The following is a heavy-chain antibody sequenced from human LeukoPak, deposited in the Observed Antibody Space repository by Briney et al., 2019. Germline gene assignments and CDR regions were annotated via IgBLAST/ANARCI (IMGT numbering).Heavy chain of an antibody. CDR2: IYHSGTT. V-gene: IGHV4-38-2*02. CDR3: ARVDITYGYAGGNYFDS. J-gene: IGHJ4*02. D-gene: IGHD5-18*01. Sequence: PSETLSLACTVSDFSISRGYYWGWIRQPPGKGLECIGTIYHSGTTYYSPSLKTRVTISVDTSKNHFSLKLSSVTAADTAVYYCARVDITYGYAGGNYFDSWGQGTLVTVSS. CDR1: DFSISRGYY.